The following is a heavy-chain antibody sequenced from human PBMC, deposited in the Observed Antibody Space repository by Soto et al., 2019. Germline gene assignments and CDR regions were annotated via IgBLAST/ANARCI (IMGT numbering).Heavy chain of an antibody. CDR2: INHSGST. CDR3: ARGMPFRHYGMDV. Sequence: QVQLQQWGAGLLKPSETLSLTCAVYGGSFSGYYWSWIRQPPGKGLDWIGEINHSGSTNYNPSLKSRVTISVDTSKNQFSLKLSSVTAADTAVYYCARGMPFRHYGMDVWGQGTTVTV. V-gene: IGHV4-34*01. D-gene: IGHD2-2*01. J-gene: IGHJ6*02. CDR1: GGSFSGYY.